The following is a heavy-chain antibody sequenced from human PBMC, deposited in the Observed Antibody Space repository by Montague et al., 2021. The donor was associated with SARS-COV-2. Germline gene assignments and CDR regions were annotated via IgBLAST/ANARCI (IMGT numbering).Heavy chain of an antibody. CDR3: AHLGILRYFDP. V-gene: IGHV2-5*02. CDR1: GFSLSTSEVG. D-gene: IGHD3-9*01. CDR2: IYGDDYN. Sequence: PALVKPTQTLTLTCTFSGFSLSTSEVGVGWIRQPPGKAPEFLALIYGDDYNRYKPSLKSRLTITKVTSKNQVVLTMTNVDPVDTATYYCAHLGILRYFDPWGQGTLVTVSS. J-gene: IGHJ5*02.